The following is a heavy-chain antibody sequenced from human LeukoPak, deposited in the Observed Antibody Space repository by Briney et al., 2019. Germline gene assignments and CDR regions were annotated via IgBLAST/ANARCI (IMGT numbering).Heavy chain of an antibody. CDR2: IKQDGSEK. J-gene: IGHJ3*02. CDR1: GFTFSSYW. Sequence: GGSLRLSCAASGFTFSSYWMSWVRQAPGKGLEWVANIKQDGSEKYYVDSVKGRFTIPRDNAKNSLYLQMNSLRAEDTAVYYCARMLTTVTPGAFDIWGQGTMVTVSS. CDR3: ARMLTTVTPGAFDI. V-gene: IGHV3-7*01. D-gene: IGHD4-17*01.